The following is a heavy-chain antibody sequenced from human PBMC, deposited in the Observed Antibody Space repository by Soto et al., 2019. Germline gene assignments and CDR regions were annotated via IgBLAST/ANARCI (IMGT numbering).Heavy chain of an antibody. J-gene: IGHJ5*02. D-gene: IGHD3-9*01. CDR3: AREGSNYDILTGYYNGWFYP. CDR1: GGSISSYY. Sequence: SETLSLTCTVSGGSISSYYWSWIRQPPGKGLEWIGYIYYSGSTNYNPSLKSRVTISVDTSKNQFSLKLSSVTAADTAVYYCAREGSNYDILTGYYNGWFYPWGQGTLVTVSS. V-gene: IGHV4-59*01. CDR2: IYYSGST.